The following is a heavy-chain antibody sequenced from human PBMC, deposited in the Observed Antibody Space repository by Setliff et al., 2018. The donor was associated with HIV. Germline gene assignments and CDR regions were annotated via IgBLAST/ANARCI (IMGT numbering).Heavy chain of an antibody. CDR2: INHHKRT. CDR1: GGSFGGYY. J-gene: IGHJ6*02. Sequence: SETLSLTCVVYGGSFGGYYWSWIRQPPGKGLEWIGEINHHKRTNYNSSLASRVTMSLDTSKNQFSLKLNSVTAADTAVYYCEAATVGEAGYYGIDVWGPGTTVTVSS. V-gene: IGHV4-34*01. D-gene: IGHD1-26*01. CDR3: EAATVGEAGYYGIDV.